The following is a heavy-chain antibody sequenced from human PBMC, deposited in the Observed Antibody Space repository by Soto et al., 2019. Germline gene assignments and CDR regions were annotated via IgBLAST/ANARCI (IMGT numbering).Heavy chain of an antibody. D-gene: IGHD1-26*01. CDR2: IYYSGST. CDR1: GGSISSGDSY. J-gene: IGHJ6*02. V-gene: IGHV4-30-4*01. Sequence: QVQLQESGPGLVKPSQTLSLTCTVSGGSISSGDSYWSWIRQPPGKGLEWIGYIYYSGSTYYKPSLKSRLTISLDTSNNQFSLKLTSVTAADTAVYYCARGGATSNTYGMDVWGQGTTFTVSS. CDR3: ARGGATSNTYGMDV.